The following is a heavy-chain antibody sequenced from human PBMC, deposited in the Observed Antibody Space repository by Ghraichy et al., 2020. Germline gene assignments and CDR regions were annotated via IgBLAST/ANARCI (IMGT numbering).Heavy chain of an antibody. Sequence: GGSLRLSCAASGFTFSSYGMHWVRQAPGKGLEWVAVIWYDGSNKYYADSVKGRFTISRDNSKNTLYLQMNTLRAEDTAVYYCAREYYYYGMDVWGQGTTVTVSS. J-gene: IGHJ6*02. CDR3: AREYYYYGMDV. CDR1: GFTFSSYG. V-gene: IGHV3-33*08. CDR2: IWYDGSNK.